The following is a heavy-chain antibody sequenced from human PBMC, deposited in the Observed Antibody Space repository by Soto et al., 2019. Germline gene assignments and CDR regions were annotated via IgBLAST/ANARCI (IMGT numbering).Heavy chain of an antibody. CDR3: AKEGGYYGSGSYSVGENYYGMDV. V-gene: IGHV1-18*01. J-gene: IGHJ6*02. CDR1: GYTFTSYG. Sequence: ASVKVSCKASGYTFTSYGISWVRQAPGQGLEWMGRISAYNGNTNYAQKLQGRVTMTTDTSTSTAYMELRSLRAEDTAVYYCAKEGGYYGSGSYSVGENYYGMDVWGQGTTVTVSS. D-gene: IGHD3-10*01. CDR2: ISAYNGNT.